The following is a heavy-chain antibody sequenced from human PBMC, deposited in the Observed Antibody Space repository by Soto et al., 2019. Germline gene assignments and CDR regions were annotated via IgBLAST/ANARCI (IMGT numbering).Heavy chain of an antibody. J-gene: IGHJ4*02. CDR2: ISAYNGNT. V-gene: IGHV1-18*01. Sequence: ASVKVSCKASGYTFTSYGISWVRQAPGQGLEWMGRISAYNGNTNYAQKLQGRVTMTTDTPTSTAYMELRSLRSDDTAVYYCAREGHTHYYDSSGSPGRFDYWGQGTLVTVSS. CDR1: GYTFTSYG. D-gene: IGHD3-22*01. CDR3: AREGHTHYYDSSGSPGRFDY.